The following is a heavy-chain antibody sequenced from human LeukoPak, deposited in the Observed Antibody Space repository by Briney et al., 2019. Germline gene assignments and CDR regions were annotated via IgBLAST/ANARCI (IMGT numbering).Heavy chain of an antibody. J-gene: IGHJ4*02. CDR3: ASLFGASPDY. D-gene: IGHD2-2*01. CDR1: GFTFSSYA. Sequence: GGSLRLSCAASGFTFSSYAMSWVRQAPGKGLEWVSSISSSSSYIYYADSVKGRFTISRDNAKNSLYLQMNSLRAEDTAVYYCASLFGASPDYWGQGTLVTVSS. V-gene: IGHV3-21*01. CDR2: ISSSSSYI.